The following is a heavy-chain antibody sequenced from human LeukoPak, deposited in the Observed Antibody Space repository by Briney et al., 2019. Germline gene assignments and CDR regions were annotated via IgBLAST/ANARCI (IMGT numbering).Heavy chain of an antibody. CDR2: ISTSGSGGAT. D-gene: IGHD6-6*01. J-gene: IGHJ4*02. CDR3: ARAPGSLVSVAGRPYYFDF. V-gene: IGHV3-23*01. CDR1: GFTSSDYA. Sequence: GTSLRLSXAASGFTSSDYAMAWVRQAPGKGLEWVSIISTSGSGGATYYAGSMKGRFTISRDSPKNTLYLQMNSLRAEDTAVYYCARAPGSLVSVAGRPYYFDFWGQGTLVTASS.